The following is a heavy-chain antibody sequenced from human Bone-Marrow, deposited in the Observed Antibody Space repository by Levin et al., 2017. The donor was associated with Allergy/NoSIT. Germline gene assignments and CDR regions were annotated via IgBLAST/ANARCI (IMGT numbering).Heavy chain of an antibody. CDR3: ARDRLQVAGTDHDAFDV. J-gene: IGHJ3*01. CDR2: IYYTGRT. D-gene: IGHD6-19*01. CDR1: GGSISIYY. V-gene: IGHV4-59*01. Sequence: SQTLSLTCTVSGGSISIYYWSWIRQPPGKGLEWIGYIYYTGRTNYNPALTSRVTISVETSKNQFSLKLSSVTAADTAVYYCARDRLQVAGTDHDAFDVWGQGTMVTVSS.